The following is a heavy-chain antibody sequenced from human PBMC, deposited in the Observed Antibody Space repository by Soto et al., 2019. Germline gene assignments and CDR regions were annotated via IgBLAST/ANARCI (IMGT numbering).Heavy chain of an antibody. CDR3: ARDGQTTVTTYGY. J-gene: IGHJ4*02. V-gene: IGHV3-21*01. D-gene: IGHD4-17*01. CDR1: GFTFSSYS. CDR2: ISSSSSYI. Sequence: EVQLVESGGGLVKPGGSLRLSCAASGFTFSSYSMNWVRQAPGKGLEWVSSISSSSSYIYYADSVKGRFTISRDNAKNSLYLQMNSLRAEHTAVYYCARDGQTTVTTYGYWGQGTLVTVSS.